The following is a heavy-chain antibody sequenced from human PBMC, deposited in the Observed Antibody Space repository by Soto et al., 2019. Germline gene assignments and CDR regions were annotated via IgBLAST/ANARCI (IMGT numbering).Heavy chain of an antibody. J-gene: IGHJ5*01. CDR1: GDSISTVDYF. CDR2: IYKSATT. D-gene: IGHD2-15*01. V-gene: IGHV4-30-4*01. Sequence: SETLSLTCSVSGDSISTVDYFWAWIRQPPGQALEYIGYIYKSATTYYNPSFESRVAISLDTSKGQFSLNVTPVTAADTAVYFCARGRYCLTGRCFPNWFDSWGQGTLVTVSS. CDR3: ARGRYCLTGRCFPNWFDS.